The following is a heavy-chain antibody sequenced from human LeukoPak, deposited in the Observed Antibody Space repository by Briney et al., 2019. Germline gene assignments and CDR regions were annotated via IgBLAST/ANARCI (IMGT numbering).Heavy chain of an antibody. CDR3: ARGGQAGDY. CDR2: ISYDGSNK. CDR1: GFTFSSYA. D-gene: IGHD6-25*01. V-gene: IGHV3-30-3*01. J-gene: IGHJ4*02. Sequence: GGSLRLSCAASGFTFSSYAMHWVRQAPGKGLEWVAVISYDGSNKYYADSVKGRFTISRDNSKNTLYLQMNSLRAEDTAVYYCARGGQAGDYWGQGTLVTVSS.